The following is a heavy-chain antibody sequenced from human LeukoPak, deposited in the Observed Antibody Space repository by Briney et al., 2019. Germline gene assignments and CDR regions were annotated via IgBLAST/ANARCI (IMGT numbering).Heavy chain of an antibody. CDR1: GFTFISYG. CDR3: AKVEYYYGSGSSGKYYYYYMDV. J-gene: IGHJ6*03. CDR2: ISGSGGST. Sequence: GGSLRLSCAASGFTFISYGMSWVRQAPGKGLEWVSAISGSGGSTYYADSVKGRFTISRDNSKNTLYLQMNSLRAEDTAVYYCAKVEYYYGSGSSGKYYYYYMDVWGKGTTVTISS. D-gene: IGHD3-10*01. V-gene: IGHV3-23*01.